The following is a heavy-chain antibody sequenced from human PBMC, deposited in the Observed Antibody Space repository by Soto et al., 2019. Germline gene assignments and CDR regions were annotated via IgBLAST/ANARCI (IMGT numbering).Heavy chain of an antibody. V-gene: IGHV3-74*01. Sequence: GGSLRLSCAAGGFTFRSYAMHWVLQRPGKGLVWISRIYNDGTYSDYADSVRGRFTISRDNVNDTLYLQVNNLMAEAWGFNFCTRGPRPTSLVTGPYGGQETQVTVSS. CDR3: TRGPRPTSLVTGPY. D-gene: IGHD6-13*01. CDR2: IYNDGTYS. J-gene: IGHJ4*02. CDR1: GFTFRSYA.